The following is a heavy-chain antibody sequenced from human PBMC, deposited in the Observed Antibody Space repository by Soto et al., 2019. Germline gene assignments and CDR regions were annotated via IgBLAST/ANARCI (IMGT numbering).Heavy chain of an antibody. J-gene: IGHJ6*02. D-gene: IGHD3-9*01. CDR3: ARYGGHDILTGYYYYYYGMDV. Sequence: GGSLRLSCAASGFTFSSYSMNWVRQAPGKGLEWVSSISSSSSYIYYADSVKGRFTISRDNAKNSLYLQMNSLRAEDTAVYYCARYGGHDILTGYYYYYYGMDVWGQGTTVTVSS. V-gene: IGHV3-21*01. CDR1: GFTFSSYS. CDR2: ISSSSSYI.